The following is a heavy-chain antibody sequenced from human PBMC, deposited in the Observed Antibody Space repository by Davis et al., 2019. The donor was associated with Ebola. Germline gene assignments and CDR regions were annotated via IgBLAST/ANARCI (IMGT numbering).Heavy chain of an antibody. Sequence: ASVKVSCKASGYTFTNYGITWVRQAPGQGLEWMGWINPHNGNTNYAQNVQGRVTMTTDTSTSTAYMELSSLRSEDTAVYYCARGATGWYWGQGTLVTVSS. CDR2: INPHNGNT. D-gene: IGHD5-24*01. CDR3: ARGATGWY. J-gene: IGHJ4*02. V-gene: IGHV1-18*04. CDR1: GYTFTNYG.